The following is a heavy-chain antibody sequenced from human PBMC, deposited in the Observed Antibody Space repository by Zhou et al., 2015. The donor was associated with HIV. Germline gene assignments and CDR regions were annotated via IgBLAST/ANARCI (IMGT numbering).Heavy chain of an antibody. J-gene: IGHJ4*02. D-gene: IGHD5-18*01. CDR2: INPNSGGT. V-gene: IGHV1-2*02. CDR1: GYTFTGYY. CDR3: ARASGYSYGYGAGAY. Sequence: QVQLVQSGAEVKKPGASVKVSCKASGYTFTGYYMHWVRQAPGQGLEWMGWINPNSGGTNYAQKFQGRVTMTRDTSISTAYMELSRLRSDDTAVYYCARASGYSYGYGAGAYWGQGTLVTVSS.